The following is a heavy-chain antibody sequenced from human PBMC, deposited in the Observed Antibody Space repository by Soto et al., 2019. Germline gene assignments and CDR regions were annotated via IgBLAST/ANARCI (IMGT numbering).Heavy chain of an antibody. J-gene: IGHJ4*02. V-gene: IGHV3-33*01. CDR2: IWYDGSNK. Sequence: GGSLRLSCAASGFTFSSYGMHWVRQAPGKGLEWVAVIWYDGSNKYYADSVKGRFTISRDNSKNTLYLQMNSLRAEDTAVYYCARDDLNGGKVPLYYFDYWGQGTLVTVSS. CDR1: GFTFSSYG. D-gene: IGHD2-21*02. CDR3: ARDDLNGGKVPLYYFDY.